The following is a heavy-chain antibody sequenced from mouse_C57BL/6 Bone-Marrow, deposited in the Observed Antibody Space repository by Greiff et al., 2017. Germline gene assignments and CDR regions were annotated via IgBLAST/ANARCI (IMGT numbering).Heavy chain of an antibody. Sequence: QVQLKQSGPELVKPGASVKISCKASGYAFSSSWMNWVKQRPGKGLEWIGRIYPGDGDTNYNGKFKGKATLTADKSSSTAYMQLSSLTSEESAVYFCARGGSSGPFAYWGQGTLVTVSA. CDR2: IYPGDGDT. J-gene: IGHJ3*01. CDR1: GYAFSSSW. D-gene: IGHD3-2*02. V-gene: IGHV1-82*01. CDR3: ARGGSSGPFAY.